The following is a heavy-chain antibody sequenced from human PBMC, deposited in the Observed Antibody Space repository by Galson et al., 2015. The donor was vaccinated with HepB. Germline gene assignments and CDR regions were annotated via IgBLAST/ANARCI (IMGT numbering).Heavy chain of an antibody. D-gene: IGHD6-19*01. CDR1: GDSVSSNSAA. Sequence: CAISGDSVSSNSAAWNWIRQSPSRGLEWLGRTYYRSKWYNDYAVSVKSRITINPDTSKNQFSLQLNSVTPEDTAVYYCARDRSSGWYGAPYYYYGMDVWGQGTTVTVSS. V-gene: IGHV6-1*01. CDR2: TYYRSKWYN. CDR3: ARDRSSGWYGAPYYYYGMDV. J-gene: IGHJ6*02.